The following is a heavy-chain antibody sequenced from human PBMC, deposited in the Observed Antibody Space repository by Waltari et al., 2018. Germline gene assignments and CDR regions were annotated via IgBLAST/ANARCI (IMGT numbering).Heavy chain of an antibody. CDR3: ARAPGAGPRDY. CDR1: GYTFIGYY. V-gene: IGHV1-2*02. CDR2: INPKSGGT. D-gene: IGHD1-26*01. Sequence: QVQLVQSGAEVKKPGASVKVSCKASGYTFIGYYMHWVRQAPGQGLEWMGWINPKSGGTNYAQNFQGRVTMTRDTSISVAYMELSRLRSDDTAVYYCARAPGAGPRDYWGQGTLVTVSS. J-gene: IGHJ4*02.